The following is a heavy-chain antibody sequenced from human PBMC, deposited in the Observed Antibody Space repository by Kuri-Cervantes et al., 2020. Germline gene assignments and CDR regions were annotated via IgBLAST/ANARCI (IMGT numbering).Heavy chain of an antibody. CDR2: IGSDGDT. J-gene: IGHJ6*03. Sequence: GESLKISCAASGLTFRRYDMSWVRQATGKGLEWVSDIGSDGDTDYPGSVKGRFTISRENAKTSLYLQMNSLRAGDTAVYYCARAREEGELRYYYYYMDVWGKGTTVTVSS. V-gene: IGHV3-13*01. CDR3: ARAREEGELRYYYYYMDV. D-gene: IGHD1-7*01. CDR1: GLTFRRYD.